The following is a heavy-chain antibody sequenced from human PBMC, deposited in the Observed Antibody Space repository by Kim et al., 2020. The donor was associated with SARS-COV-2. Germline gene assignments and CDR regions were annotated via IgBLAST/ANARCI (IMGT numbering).Heavy chain of an antibody. J-gene: IGHJ4*02. CDR3: ARGRITIFGVVTEFDY. V-gene: IGHV4-31*02. D-gene: IGHD3-3*01. Sequence: SLKSRVTRSVDPSKNQFSLKLSSVTAADTAVYYCARGRITIFGVVTEFDYWRQGTLVTVSS.